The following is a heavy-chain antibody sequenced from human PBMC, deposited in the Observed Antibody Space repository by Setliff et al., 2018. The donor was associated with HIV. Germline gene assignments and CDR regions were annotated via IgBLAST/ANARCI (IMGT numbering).Heavy chain of an antibody. J-gene: IGHJ4*02. CDR3: TKNLYRSPWSPLDY. D-gene: IGHD6-19*01. V-gene: IGHV3-30*02. CDR1: GFTFNTYG. CDR2: IGYDGSST. Sequence: GGSLRLSCAASGFTFNTYGMHWVRQAPGKGLEWLAFIGYDGSSTYYADSVKGRFTISRDNSKNTLYLQMNSLRAEDTAVYYCTKNLYRSPWSPLDYWGQGTLVTVSS.